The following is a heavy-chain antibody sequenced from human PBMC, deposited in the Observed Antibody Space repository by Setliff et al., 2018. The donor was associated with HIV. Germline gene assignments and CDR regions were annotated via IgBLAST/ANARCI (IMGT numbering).Heavy chain of an antibody. CDR2: MNPNSGNT. J-gene: IGHJ4*02. Sequence: VKVSCKASGYTFTSYDINWVRQATGQGLEWMGWMNPNSGNTGYAQKFQGRVTMTRNTSISTVYMELRSLRSEDTAVYYCARDHDSSAYTYFDYWGQGTLVTVSS. CDR3: ARDHDSSAYTYFDY. CDR1: GYTFTSYD. D-gene: IGHD3-22*01. V-gene: IGHV1-8*01.